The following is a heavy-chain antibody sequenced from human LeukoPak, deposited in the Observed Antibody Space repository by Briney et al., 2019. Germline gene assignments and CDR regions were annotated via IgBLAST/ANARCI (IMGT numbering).Heavy chain of an antibody. D-gene: IGHD1-26*01. J-gene: IGHJ4*02. CDR1: GFTFSSYE. CDR2: ISSSGSTI. V-gene: IGHV3-48*03. Sequence: PGGSLRLSCAASGFTFSSYEMKWVRQAPGKGLEWVSYISSSGSTIYYADSVKGRFTISRDNAKNSLYLQMNSLRAEDTAVYYCAREWELRGGFDYWGQGTLVTVSS. CDR3: AREWELRGGFDY.